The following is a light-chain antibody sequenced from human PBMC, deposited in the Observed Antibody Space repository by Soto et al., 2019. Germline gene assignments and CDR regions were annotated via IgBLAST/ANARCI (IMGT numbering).Light chain of an antibody. Sequence: DIQMTQYPSTLAAAVGDRVTITCRASQSVTSWLAWYQKKPGRAPNLMIFRASTLASGVPPRLRGGGYGTESTITISSTKNDDFETYSCQQYARYTWTFGQGTKVDIK. V-gene: IGKV1-5*03. CDR3: QQYARYTWT. J-gene: IGKJ1*01. CDR2: RAS. CDR1: QSVTSW.